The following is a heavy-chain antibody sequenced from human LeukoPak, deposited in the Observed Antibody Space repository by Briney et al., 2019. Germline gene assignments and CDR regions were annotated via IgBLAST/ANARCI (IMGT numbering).Heavy chain of an antibody. D-gene: IGHD1-14*01. CDR2: ISWNSGSI. V-gene: IGHV3-9*01. CDR1: GFTFDDYA. Sequence: GGSLRLSCAASGFTFDDYAMHWVRQAPGKGLEWVSGISWNSGSIGYADSVKGRFTISRDNAQNSLYLQMSSLRVEDTALYYCARLITSEAGRGMDVWGQGTTVTVSS. CDR3: ARLITSEAGRGMDV. J-gene: IGHJ6*02.